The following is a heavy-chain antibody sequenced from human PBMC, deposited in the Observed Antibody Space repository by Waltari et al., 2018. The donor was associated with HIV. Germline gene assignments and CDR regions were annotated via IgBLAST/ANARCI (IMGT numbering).Heavy chain of an antibody. CDR3: ARGYTSSPGVWLLSY. CDR2: IWNDGSNK. CDR1: GFTFGPYG. Sequence: QVQLVESGGGVVQPGRSLRLSCAASGFTFGPYGVYWVRQAPGKGMEWGAVIWNDGSNKYYADSVKGRFTISRDNSKNTLYLQMNSLRADDTAVYYCARGYTSSPGVWLLSYWGQGTLVTVSS. D-gene: IGHD6-13*01. V-gene: IGHV3-33*01. J-gene: IGHJ4*02.